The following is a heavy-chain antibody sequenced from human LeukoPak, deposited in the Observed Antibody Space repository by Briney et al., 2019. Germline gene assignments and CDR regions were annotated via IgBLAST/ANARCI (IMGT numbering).Heavy chain of an antibody. J-gene: IGHJ1*01. CDR2: IIPIFGTA. CDR1: GGTFSSYA. D-gene: IGHD2-2*01. V-gene: IGHV1-69*05. Sequence: ASVKVSCKASGGTFSSYAISWVRQAPGQGLEWMGGIIPIFGTANYAQKFQGRVTITTDESTSTAYMELSSLRSEDTAVYYCARGYRGYCSSTSCYGEYFQHWGQGTLVTVSS. CDR3: ARGYRGYCSSTSCYGEYFQH.